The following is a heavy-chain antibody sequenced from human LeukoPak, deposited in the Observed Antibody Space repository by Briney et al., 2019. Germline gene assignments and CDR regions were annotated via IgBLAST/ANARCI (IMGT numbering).Heavy chain of an antibody. V-gene: IGHV3-30*02. Sequence: GGSLRLSCVASGFSFNNYGTHWVRQAPGKGLEWVTFMQYDGSVEFYADSVKGRFTISRDNSKNTLYLQMNSLRAEDTAVYYCAKGTDFWSGCDYWGQGTLVTVSS. J-gene: IGHJ4*02. CDR3: AKGTDFWSGCDY. D-gene: IGHD3-3*01. CDR2: MQYDGSVE. CDR1: GFSFNNYG.